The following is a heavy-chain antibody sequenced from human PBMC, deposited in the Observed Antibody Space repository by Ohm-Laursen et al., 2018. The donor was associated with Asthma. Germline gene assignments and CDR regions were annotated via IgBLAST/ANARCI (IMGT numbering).Heavy chain of an antibody. V-gene: IGHV4-39*01. J-gene: IGHJ4*02. CDR1: GGSISSSSYY. D-gene: IGHD2-15*01. CDR3: ARGSKSRSRTFFYSGGSCYFDY. CDR2: IYYSGST. Sequence: SETLSLTCTVSGGSISSSSYYWGWIRQPPGKGLEWIGSIYYSGSTYYNPSLKSRVTISVDTSKNQFSLQLNSVTPEDTAVYYCARGSKSRSRTFFYSGGSCYFDYWGQGTLVTVSS.